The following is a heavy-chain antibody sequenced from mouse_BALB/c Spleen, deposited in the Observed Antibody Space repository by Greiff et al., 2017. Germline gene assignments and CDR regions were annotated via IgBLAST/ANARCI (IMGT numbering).Heavy chain of an antibody. J-gene: IGHJ3*01. CDR2: ISYSGST. D-gene: IGHD2-3*01. CDR1: GYSITSDYA. Sequence: EVKLLESGPGLVKPSQSLSLTCTVTGYSITSDYAWNWIRQFPGNKLEWMGYISYSGSTSYNPSLKSRISITRDTSKNQFFLQLNSVTTEDTATYYCARDDGYFPAWFAYWGQGTLVTVSA. CDR3: ARDDGYFPAWFAY. V-gene: IGHV3-2*02.